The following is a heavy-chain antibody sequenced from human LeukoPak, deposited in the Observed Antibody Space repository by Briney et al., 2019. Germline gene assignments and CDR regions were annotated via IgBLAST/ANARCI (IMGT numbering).Heavy chain of an antibody. D-gene: IGHD3-22*01. V-gene: IGHV4-31*03. J-gene: IGHJ5*02. CDR1: GGSISSTSYY. CDR3: TRDGPRSSGYPDT. CDR2: IYYSGST. Sequence: LSETLSLTCIVSGGSISSTSYYWGWIRQPPGKGLEWIGYIYYSGSTYYNPSLKSRVTISVDTSKNQFSLKLSSVTAADTAVYYCTRDGPRSSGYPDTWGQGTLVTVSS.